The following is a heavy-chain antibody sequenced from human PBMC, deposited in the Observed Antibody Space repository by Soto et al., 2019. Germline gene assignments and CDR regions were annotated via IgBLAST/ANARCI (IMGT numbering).Heavy chain of an antibody. CDR2: IYHNGSN. D-gene: IGHD4-17*01. Sequence: QVQLQESGPRLVKPSGTLSLTCAVSGASISSSHWWSWVRQPPAKGLEYIGEIYHNGSNTYNPSLKSRVTRSVDKSKNEFSLKLSSVTAADTAFYYCARADYSDYYHFDYWGQGTLVTVSS. J-gene: IGHJ4*02. CDR3: ARADYSDYYHFDY. CDR1: GASISSSHW. V-gene: IGHV4-4*02.